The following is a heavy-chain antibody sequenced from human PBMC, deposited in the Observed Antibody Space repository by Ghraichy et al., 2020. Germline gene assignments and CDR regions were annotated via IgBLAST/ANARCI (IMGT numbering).Heavy chain of an antibody. V-gene: IGHV2-26*01. CDR3: ARIPLGGDNWNYEDRYYFDY. CDR1: GFSLSNARMG. Sequence: SGPTLVKPTETLTLTCTVSGFSLSNARMGVSWIRQPPGKALEWLAHIFSNDKKSYITSLKSRLTISKDTSKSQVVLTMTNMDPVDTATYYCARIPLGGDNWNYEDRYYFDYWGQGTLVTVSS. J-gene: IGHJ4*02. CDR2: IFSNDKK. D-gene: IGHD1-7*01.